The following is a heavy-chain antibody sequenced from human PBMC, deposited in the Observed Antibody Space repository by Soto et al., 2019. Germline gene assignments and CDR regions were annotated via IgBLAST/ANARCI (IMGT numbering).Heavy chain of an antibody. CDR3: ARKKYDFRSAAYYYAMEV. CDR2: IYYTGST. D-gene: IGHD3-3*01. V-gene: IGHV4-61*01. Sequence: PPETLSLTCTVSGGSVSSESHYWSWIRQTPGKGLEWIGYIYYTGSTNYNPSLKGRVTMSVDTSRDQVSLRLRSVTRADTAVYYCARKKYDFRSAAYYYAMEVWGQPTKGT. CDR1: GGSVSSESHY. J-gene: IGHJ6*02.